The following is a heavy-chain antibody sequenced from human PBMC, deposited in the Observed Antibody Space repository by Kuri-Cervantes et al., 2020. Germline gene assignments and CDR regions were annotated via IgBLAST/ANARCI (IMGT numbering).Heavy chain of an antibody. CDR1: GYTFTRYY. CDR2: INPSGGST. V-gene: IGHV1-46*01. Sequence: ASVKVSCKASGYTFTRYYMHWVRQAPGQGLEWMGIINPSGGSTSYAQKFQGRVTMTRDTSTSTVYMELSSLRSEDTAVYCCARERIKTYYYDSSGYYSDYWGQGTLVTVSS. D-gene: IGHD3-22*01. J-gene: IGHJ4*02. CDR3: ARERIKTYYYDSSGYYSDY.